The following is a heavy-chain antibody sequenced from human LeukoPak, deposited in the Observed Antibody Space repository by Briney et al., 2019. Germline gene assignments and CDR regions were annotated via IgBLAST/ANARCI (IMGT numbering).Heavy chain of an antibody. V-gene: IGHV3-23*01. D-gene: IGHD4-17*01. Sequence: TGGSLRLSCAASGFTFSRYVMSWVRQAPGKGLEWVSAISDSGGSTYYADSVKGRFTISRDNSKNTLYFQMNSLRAEDTAVYYCAKDEDLRHGDHSYFDYWGQGTLVTVSS. CDR2: ISDSGGST. J-gene: IGHJ4*02. CDR1: GFTFSRYV. CDR3: AKDEDLRHGDHSYFDY.